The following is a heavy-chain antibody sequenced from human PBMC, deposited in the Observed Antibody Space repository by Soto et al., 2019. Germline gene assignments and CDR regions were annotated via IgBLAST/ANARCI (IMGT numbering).Heavy chain of an antibody. CDR3: VVGGHEYASRGRPFDI. CDR1: GVTFSSYG. CDR2: IWYDGSNQ. D-gene: IGHD3-10*01. J-gene: IGHJ3*02. V-gene: IGHV3-33*01. Sequence: GGALRLSCVASGVTFSSYGMHCVRQAPGKGLEGVAVIWYDGSNQYSAASVNGRFTISRDNSKNTLYLQMNRLRAEDKAVYYCVVGGHEYASRGRPFDIWGQGTIGTGSS.